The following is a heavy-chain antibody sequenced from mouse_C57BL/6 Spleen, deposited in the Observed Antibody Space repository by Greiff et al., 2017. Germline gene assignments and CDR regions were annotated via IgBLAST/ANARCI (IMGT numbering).Heavy chain of an antibody. D-gene: IGHD3-2*02. CDR3: ARQLRLLAMDY. V-gene: IGHV5-6*01. CDR1: GFTFSSYG. J-gene: IGHJ4*01. CDR2: ISSGGSYT. Sequence: EVKVVESGGDLVKPGGSLKLSCAASGFTFSSYGMSWVRQTPDKRLEWVATISSGGSYTYYPDSVKGRFTISRDNAKNTLYLQMSSLKSEDTAMYYCARQLRLLAMDYWGPGTSVTVSS.